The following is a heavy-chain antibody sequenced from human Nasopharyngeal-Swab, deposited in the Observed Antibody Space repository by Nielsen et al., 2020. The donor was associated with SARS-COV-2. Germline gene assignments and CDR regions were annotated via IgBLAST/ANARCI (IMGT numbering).Heavy chain of an antibody. J-gene: IGHJ4*02. D-gene: IGHD3-10*01. V-gene: IGHV1-58*01. CDR1: GFNFTSSA. Sequence: SVPVSCKASGFNFTSSAVQWVRQARGQRLEWIGWIVVGSGNTNYAQKFQERVTITRDMSTSTAYMELSSLRSEDTAVYYCAAAAYGSGSYSGFDYWGQGTLVTVSS. CDR2: IVVGSGNT. CDR3: AAAAYGSGSYSGFDY.